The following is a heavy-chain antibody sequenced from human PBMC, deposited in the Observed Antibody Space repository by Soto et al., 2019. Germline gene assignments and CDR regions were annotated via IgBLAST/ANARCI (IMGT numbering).Heavy chain of an antibody. CDR3: AKDNGNYGSGSFAH. CDR1: GFTFGSYA. J-gene: IGHJ4*02. Sequence: EVQLLESGGGLVQPEGSRRLSCAASGFTFGSYAMSWVRQAPGQGLEWVSLISGTGDSSEYANSVKGRFTISRDYSKTTVFVQMNSRSAEATAVSFCAKDNGNYGSGSFAHWGQGTLVTVSS. D-gene: IGHD3-10*01. CDR2: ISGTGDSS. V-gene: IGHV3-23*01.